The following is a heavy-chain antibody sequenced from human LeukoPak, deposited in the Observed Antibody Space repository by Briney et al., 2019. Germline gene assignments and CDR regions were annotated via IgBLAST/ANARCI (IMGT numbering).Heavy chain of an antibody. CDR3: ARDYRYSQDY. J-gene: IGHJ4*02. Sequence: QPGGSVRLSCAASGFTFRFYSMNWLRQAPGKGLEWVTYICGGSSAIYYAVSVKGRFTISRDNAKNSLYLQMSSLKNEDTAVYYCARDYRYSQDYWGQGTLVTVSS. D-gene: IGHD3-16*02. CDR2: ICGGSSAI. V-gene: IGHV3-48*02. CDR1: GFTFRFYS.